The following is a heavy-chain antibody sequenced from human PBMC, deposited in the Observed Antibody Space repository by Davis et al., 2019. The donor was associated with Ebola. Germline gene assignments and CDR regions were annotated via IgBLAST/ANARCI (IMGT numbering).Heavy chain of an antibody. V-gene: IGHV4-59*01. CDR3: ARDRGDVVVVAATSFYYYYGMDV. CDR2: IYYSGST. CDR1: GGSISGYY. D-gene: IGHD2-15*01. J-gene: IGHJ6*02. Sequence: SETLSLTCSVSGGSISGYYWNWIRQSPGKGLEWIGYIYYSGSTNYNPSLKSRVTISVDTSKNQFSLKLSSVTAADTAVYYCARDRGDVVVVAATSFYYYYGMDVWGQGTTVTVSS.